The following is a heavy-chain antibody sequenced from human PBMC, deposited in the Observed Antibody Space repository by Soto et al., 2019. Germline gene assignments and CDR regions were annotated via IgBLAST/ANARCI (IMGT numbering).Heavy chain of an antibody. D-gene: IGHD6-6*01. V-gene: IGHV4-39*01. J-gene: IGHJ4*02. CDR3: AGPIYSSSGYYFDY. CDR2: VYYIGNT. CDR1: GGSMSGSPSY. Sequence: QLQLQESGPGLVKPSETLSLTCTVSGGSMSGSPSYWGWIRQPPGKGLEWIGSVYYIGNTYYSPSLKTRVTISVDTSKNQFSLKLTSVTAADTALYYCAGPIYSSSGYYFDYWGQGTLVTVSS.